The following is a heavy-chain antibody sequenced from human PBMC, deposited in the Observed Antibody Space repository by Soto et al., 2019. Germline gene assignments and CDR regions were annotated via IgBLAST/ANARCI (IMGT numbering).Heavy chain of an antibody. J-gene: IGHJ3*02. D-gene: IGHD3-22*01. CDR3: ARTTYYYDSSGYTRAFDI. Sequence: GESLKISCKGSGYSFTSYWIGWVRQMPGKGLEWMGIIYPGDSDTRYSPSFQGQVTISADKSISTAYLQWSSLKASDTAMYYCARTTYYYDSSGYTRAFDIWGQGTMVTVS. CDR2: IYPGDSDT. V-gene: IGHV5-51*01. CDR1: GYSFTSYW.